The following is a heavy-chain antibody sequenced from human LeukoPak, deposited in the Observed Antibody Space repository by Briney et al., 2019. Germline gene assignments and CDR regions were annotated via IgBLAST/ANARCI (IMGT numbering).Heavy chain of an antibody. V-gene: IGHV3-23*01. CDR1: GFTLSSYA. CDR3: AKDHGDLNVYFDY. CDR2: ISGSGGST. Sequence: GGSPRLSCAASGFTLSSYAMSSVRPALGEGVGWGSAISGSGGSTYYADSVKGRFTISRDNSKNTLYLQMNSLIAEDTAVYYCAKDHGDLNVYFDYWGQGTLVTVSS. J-gene: IGHJ4*02. D-gene: IGHD4-17*01.